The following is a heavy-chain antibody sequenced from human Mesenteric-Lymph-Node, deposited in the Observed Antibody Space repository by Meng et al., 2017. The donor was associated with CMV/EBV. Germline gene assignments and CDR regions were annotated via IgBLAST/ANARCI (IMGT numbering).Heavy chain of an antibody. CDR2: ISYDGSNK. D-gene: IGHD3-10*01. V-gene: IGHV3-30*19. CDR3: ARDRRGYFDY. J-gene: IGHJ4*02. CDR1: VFTFRSYG. Sequence: GESLKISCAASVFTFRSYGMHWVRQAPVKGLEWVAVISYDGSNKYYADSVKGRFTISRDNSKNTLYLQMNSLRAEDTAVYYCARDRRGYFDYWGQGTLVTVSS.